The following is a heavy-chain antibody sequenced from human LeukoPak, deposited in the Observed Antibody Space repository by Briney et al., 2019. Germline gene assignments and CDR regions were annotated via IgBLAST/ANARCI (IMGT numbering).Heavy chain of an antibody. Sequence: GASVKLSCKASGYAFINYAITWVREAPGQGLEWMGWISTYNGGRKYARKFQGRVTMTTDTSTRTTYMELSNLRSDDTAVYYCTRTWEYCPRGRFDSWGQGTRVTVSS. CDR3: TRTWEYCPRGRFDS. V-gene: IGHV1-18*01. CDR1: GYAFINYA. J-gene: IGHJ4*02. D-gene: IGHD2/OR15-2a*01. CDR2: ISTYNGGR.